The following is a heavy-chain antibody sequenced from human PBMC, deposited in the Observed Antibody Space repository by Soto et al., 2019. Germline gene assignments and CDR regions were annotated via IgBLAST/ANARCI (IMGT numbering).Heavy chain of an antibody. Sequence: EVQLVESGGGLVQPGGSLRLSCAVSGFTFETYLMHWVRQAPGKGLAWVSRINSDGSTTDYADSVEGRFTISRDNAKNTLYLQMTSLTAEDTAIYYCARAMTSVGATTRGDYWGQGTLVTVSS. CDR1: GFTFETYL. D-gene: IGHD1-26*01. V-gene: IGHV3-74*01. CDR2: INSDGSTT. CDR3: ARAMTSVGATTRGDY. J-gene: IGHJ4*02.